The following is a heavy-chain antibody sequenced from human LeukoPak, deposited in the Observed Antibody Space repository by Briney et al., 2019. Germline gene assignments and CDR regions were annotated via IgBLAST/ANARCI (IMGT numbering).Heavy chain of an antibody. J-gene: IGHJ4*02. D-gene: IGHD3-10*01. V-gene: IGHV4-59*08. Sequence: SETLSLTCTVSGGSIRSYSWNWIRQPPGKGLEWIGYIYSSGSTNYNPSLESRVTISVDTSKNQFSLKLSSVTAADTAVYYCARRRGGSLIYWGQGTLVTVSS. CDR1: GGSIRSYS. CDR2: IYSSGST. CDR3: ARRRGGSLIY.